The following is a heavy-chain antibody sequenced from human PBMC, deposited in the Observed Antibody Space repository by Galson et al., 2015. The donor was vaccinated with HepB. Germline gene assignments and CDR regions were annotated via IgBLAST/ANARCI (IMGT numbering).Heavy chain of an antibody. CDR2: IIPIFGTA. D-gene: IGHD3-10*01. CDR1: GGTFSSYA. J-gene: IGHJ4*02. Sequence: SVKVSCKASGGTFSSYAISWVRQAPGQGLEWMGGIIPIFGTANYAQKFQGRVTITADKSTSTAYMELSSLRSEDTAVYYCARDYGSGSYLSGYWGQGTLVTVSS. CDR3: ARDYGSGSYLSGY. V-gene: IGHV1-69*06.